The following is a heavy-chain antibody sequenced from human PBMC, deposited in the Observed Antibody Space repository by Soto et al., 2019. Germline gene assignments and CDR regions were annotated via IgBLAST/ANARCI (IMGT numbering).Heavy chain of an antibody. CDR3: ARMYIAVAGNWFGP. CDR2: IYTSGST. D-gene: IGHD6-19*01. CDR1: GGSISSYY. Sequence: SETLSLTCTVSGGSISSYYWSWIRQPAGKGLEWIGRIYTSGSTNYNPSLKSRVTMLVDTSKNQFSLKLSSVTAADTAVYYCARMYIAVAGNWFGPWGQGTLVTVPQ. V-gene: IGHV4-4*07. J-gene: IGHJ5*02.